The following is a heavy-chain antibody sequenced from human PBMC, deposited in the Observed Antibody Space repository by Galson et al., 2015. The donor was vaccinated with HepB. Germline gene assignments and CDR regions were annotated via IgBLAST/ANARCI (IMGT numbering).Heavy chain of an antibody. D-gene: IGHD6-19*01. V-gene: IGHV1-18*01. CDR3: ARVAGPGIAVAGTDWYFDL. Sequence: QSGAEVKKPGASVKVSCKASGYTFTSYGISWVRQAPGQGLEWMGWISAYNGNTNYAQKLQGRVTMTTDTSTSTAYMELRSLRSDDTAVYYCARVAGPGIAVAGTDWYFDLWGCGTLVTVSS. J-gene: IGHJ2*01. CDR2: ISAYNGNT. CDR1: GYTFTSYG.